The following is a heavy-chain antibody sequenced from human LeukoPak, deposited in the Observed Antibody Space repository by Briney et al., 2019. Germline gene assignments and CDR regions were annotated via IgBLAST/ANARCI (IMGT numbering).Heavy chain of an antibody. Sequence: PSETLSLTCTVSGDSISSSHYYWGWVRQPPGKGLEWIGSIYYSGNTYYNPSLKSRVTMSVDTSMNQFSLKLNSVTAADTAVYYCAGQRRVTGPNWFGPWGQGTLVTVSS. CDR3: AGQRRVTGPNWFGP. CDR1: GDSISSSHYY. V-gene: IGHV4-39*01. J-gene: IGHJ5*02. CDR2: IYYSGNT. D-gene: IGHD2-8*01.